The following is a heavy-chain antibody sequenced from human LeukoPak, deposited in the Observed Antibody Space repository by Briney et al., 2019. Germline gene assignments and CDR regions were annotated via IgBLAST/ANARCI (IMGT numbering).Heavy chain of an antibody. CDR1: GFIVSSTY. V-gene: IGHV3-53*01. J-gene: IGHJ6*04. Sequence: PGGSLRLSCAASGFIVSSTYMSWVRQAPGQGLQWVSVIDPGGSTFYADSVRGRFSISRDSSKSTLYLQMSSLRAEDTAVYYCARAMNGVDVWGKGTTVTVSS. CDR3: ARAMNGVDV. CDR2: IDPGGST.